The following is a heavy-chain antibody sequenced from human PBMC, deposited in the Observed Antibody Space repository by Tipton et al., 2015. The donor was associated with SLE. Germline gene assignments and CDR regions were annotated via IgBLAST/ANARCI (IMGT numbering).Heavy chain of an antibody. CDR1: GYSISIYYY. V-gene: IGHV4-38-2*02. D-gene: IGHD1-26*01. CDR2: IYHSGST. Sequence: TLSLTCAVSGYSISIYYYWGWVRQPPGKGLEWIGSIYHSGSTYYNPSLKSRVTILIDTSKNQFSLKLSSVTAADTAVYYCVRDDGAGPYYYGMDVWGQGTTVTVSS. J-gene: IGHJ6*02. CDR3: VRDDGAGPYYYGMDV.